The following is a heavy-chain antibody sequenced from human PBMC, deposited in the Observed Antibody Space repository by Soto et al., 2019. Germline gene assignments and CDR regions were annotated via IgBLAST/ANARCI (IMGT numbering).Heavy chain of an antibody. Sequence: QVQLVESGGGVVQPGRSLRLSCAASEFTFSSDGMHWVRQAPGKGLEWVAVIWYDGSNEYYADSVKGRFTISRDNSKNTLYLQMNSLRAEDTAVYYCARDGAVGYGMDVWGQGTTVTVSS. J-gene: IGHJ6*02. CDR3: ARDGAVGYGMDV. V-gene: IGHV3-33*01. CDR2: IWYDGSNE. CDR1: EFTFSSDG.